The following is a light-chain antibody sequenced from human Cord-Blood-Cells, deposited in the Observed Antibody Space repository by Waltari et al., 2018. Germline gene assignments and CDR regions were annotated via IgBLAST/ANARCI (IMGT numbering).Light chain of an antibody. V-gene: IGKV1-9*01. Sequence: DIQLTQSPSFLSASVGDRVTITCRASQCISSYLAWYQQKPGKAPKLLIYAASTVQSGVPSRFSSSGSGTEFTRTISSLQPEDFATYYCQQLNSYSYSFGQGTKLEIK. CDR2: AAS. J-gene: IGKJ2*03. CDR3: QQLNSYSYS. CDR1: QCISSY.